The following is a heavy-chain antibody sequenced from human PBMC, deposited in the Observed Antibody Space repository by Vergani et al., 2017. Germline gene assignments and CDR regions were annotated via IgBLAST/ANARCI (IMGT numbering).Heavy chain of an antibody. J-gene: IGHJ4*02. CDR3: ARGGAYVSDPFDY. CDR2: IKQDGVEK. V-gene: IGHV3-7*03. CDR1: GFTFSSYW. Sequence: EVQLVESGGGLVQPGGSLRLSCAASGFTFSSYWMSWVRQAPGKGLEWVANIKQDGVEKFYVDSVKGRFTISRDNAKNSLYLQMNTLTVEDTAVYYCARGGAYVSDPFDYWGQGTLVTVSS. D-gene: IGHD3-16*01.